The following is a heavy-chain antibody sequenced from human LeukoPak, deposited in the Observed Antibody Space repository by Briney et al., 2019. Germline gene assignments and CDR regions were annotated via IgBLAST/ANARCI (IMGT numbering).Heavy chain of an antibody. Sequence: PSETLSLTCTVSGAFISSYYWSWIRQPPGKGLEWIGYIYYSGSTNYNPSLKSRVTISVDTSKNQFSLKLSSVTAADTAVYYCARVGSSTNGEIDYWGQGTLVTVSS. CDR1: GAFISSYY. J-gene: IGHJ4*02. CDR3: ARVGSSTNGEIDY. D-gene: IGHD2-2*01. V-gene: IGHV4-59*01. CDR2: IYYSGST.